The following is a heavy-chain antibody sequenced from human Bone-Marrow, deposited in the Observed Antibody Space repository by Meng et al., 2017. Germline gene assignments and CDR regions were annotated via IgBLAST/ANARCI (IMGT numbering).Heavy chain of an antibody. CDR3: ASLYGDSSVWYLDL. D-gene: IGHD4-17*01. J-gene: IGHJ2*01. Sequence: QVQLQESVPGLVKPSPTLSLTCTVSGGSISSGNHYWSWIRQHPGKGLEYIGYIYYSGSTYYNPSLKSRVIISVDTSKNQFSLRLNSVTAADTAVYYCASLYGDSSVWYLDLWGRGTLVTVSS. CDR1: GGSISSGNHY. V-gene: IGHV4-31*03. CDR2: IYYSGST.